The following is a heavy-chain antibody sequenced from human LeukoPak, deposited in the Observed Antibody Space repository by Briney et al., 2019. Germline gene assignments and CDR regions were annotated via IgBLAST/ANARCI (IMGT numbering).Heavy chain of an antibody. J-gene: IGHJ4*02. Sequence: SETLSPTCTLSARFISSYSCRWIRQPAGKGLEWIGRIYTSGSTNYNPSLKSRVTMSVDTSKNQFSLKLSSVTAADTAVYYCARDNTPGRNDGVNGFDYWGQATLVTVSS. CDR3: ARDNTPGRNDGVNGFDY. CDR1: ARFISSYS. V-gene: IGHV4-4*07. D-gene: IGHD1-1*01. CDR2: IYTSGST.